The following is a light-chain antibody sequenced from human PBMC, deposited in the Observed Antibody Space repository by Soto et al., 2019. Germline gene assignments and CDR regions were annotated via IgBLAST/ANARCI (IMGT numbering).Light chain of an antibody. V-gene: IGKV3-20*01. CDR1: QTISSNF. Sequence: ETVLTQSPGTLSLSPGERATLSCRASQTISSNFLAWYQQKAGQAPRLLIYGATYRATGLPDRFSGSGSGTDITLTISRLEPDDFAVYYCLQYDNSPPYTFGQGTKLEIK. J-gene: IGKJ2*01. CDR2: GAT. CDR3: LQYDNSPPYT.